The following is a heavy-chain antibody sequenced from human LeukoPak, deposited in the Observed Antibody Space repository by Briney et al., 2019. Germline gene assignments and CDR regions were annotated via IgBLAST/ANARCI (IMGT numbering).Heavy chain of an antibody. CDR3: AREITDSSSWRSPSPTDY. D-gene: IGHD6-13*01. CDR2: INTNTGNP. J-gene: IGHJ4*02. CDR1: GYTFTSYA. Sequence: ASVKVSCKASGYTFTSYAMNWVRQAPGQGLEWMGWINTNTGNPTYAQGFTGRFVFSLDTSVSTAYLQISSLKAEDTAVYYCAREITDSSSWRSPSPTDYWGQGTLVTVSS. V-gene: IGHV7-4-1*02.